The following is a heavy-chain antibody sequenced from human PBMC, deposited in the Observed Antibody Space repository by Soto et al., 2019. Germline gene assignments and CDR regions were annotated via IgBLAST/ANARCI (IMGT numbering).Heavy chain of an antibody. CDR2: MYSSGSS. CDR3: AREWSAFDY. D-gene: IGHD2-15*01. J-gene: IGHJ4*02. V-gene: IGHV4-59*01. Sequence: SETLSLTCTVSGVSITSYKWSWIRQSPGKRLEWIAYMYSSGSSSYNPSLKSRVTISVDTSRNQYSLQLNSATAADTAVYYCAREWSAFDYWGQGILVTVSS. CDR1: GVSITSYK.